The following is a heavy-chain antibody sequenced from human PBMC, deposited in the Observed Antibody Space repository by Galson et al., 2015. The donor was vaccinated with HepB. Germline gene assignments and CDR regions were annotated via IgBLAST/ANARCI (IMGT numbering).Heavy chain of an antibody. V-gene: IGHV1-46*01. D-gene: IGHD3-3*01. CDR1: GYTFTSYY. J-gene: IGHJ3*02. Sequence: SVKVSCKASGYTFTSYYMHWVRQAPGQGLEWMGIINPSGGSTSYAQKFQGRVTMTRDTSTSTVYMELSSLRSEDTAVYYCARDNSGSIFGEGAFDIWGQGTMVTVSS. CDR3: ARDNSGSIFGEGAFDI. CDR2: INPSGGST.